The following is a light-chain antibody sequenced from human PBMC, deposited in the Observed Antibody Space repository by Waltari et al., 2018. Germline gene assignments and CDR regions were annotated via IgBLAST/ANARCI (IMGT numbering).Light chain of an antibody. V-gene: IGKV3-20*01. J-gene: IGKJ1*01. CDR1: QSVSRT. Sequence: IVLTQSPGTLSLSPGERATLSCRASQSVSRTLAWYQQKPGQAPRLLIYVASTRATGIPDRFSGSGSGTDFSLTISRLEPEDFAVYYCQHYVRLPATFGQGTKVEIK. CDR2: VAS. CDR3: QHYVRLPAT.